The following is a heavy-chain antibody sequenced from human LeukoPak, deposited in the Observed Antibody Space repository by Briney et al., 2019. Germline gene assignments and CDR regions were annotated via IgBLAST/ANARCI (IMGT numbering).Heavy chain of an antibody. CDR3: ARIVGAAGTRYFDY. V-gene: IGHV2-70*11. CDR2: IDWDDDK. CDR1: GFSLSTSGMC. Sequence: ESGPALVKPTQTLTLTCTFSGFSLSTSGMCVGWIRQPPGKALEWLARIDWDDDKYYNTSLKTRLTISKDTSKNQVVLTMTNMDPVDTATYYCARIVGAAGTRYFDYWGQGTLVTVSS. J-gene: IGHJ4*02. D-gene: IGHD1-26*01.